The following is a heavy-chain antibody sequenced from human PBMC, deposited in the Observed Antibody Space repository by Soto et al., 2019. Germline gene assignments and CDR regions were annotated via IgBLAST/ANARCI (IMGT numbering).Heavy chain of an antibody. CDR1: GGSVSSGSYY. V-gene: IGHV4-61*01. CDR3: ARGCSTRNRYNYAYLY. J-gene: IGHJ4*02. CDR2: IYYIGGT. D-gene: IGHD5-18*01. Sequence: SETLSLTCTVSGGSVSSGSYYWSWIRHPPGKGLEWIGCIYYIGGTNYNPSLKSRVTISVDTSKNQFSLKLSSMTSADTAVYYCARGCSTRNRYNYAYLYWGQGTMLTV.